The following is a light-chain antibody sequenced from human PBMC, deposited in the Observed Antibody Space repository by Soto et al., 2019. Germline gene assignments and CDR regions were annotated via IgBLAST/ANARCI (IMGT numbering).Light chain of an antibody. CDR3: QQSYSTPWT. Sequence: DIQMTQSQSSLSASVGDRVTITCRASQSISSYLNWYQQKPGKAPKLLIYAASSLQSGVPSRFSGSGSGTDFTVTISSLQPEDFATYYWQQSYSTPWTFGQGTKVDIK. J-gene: IGKJ1*01. CDR2: AAS. V-gene: IGKV1-39*01. CDR1: QSISSY.